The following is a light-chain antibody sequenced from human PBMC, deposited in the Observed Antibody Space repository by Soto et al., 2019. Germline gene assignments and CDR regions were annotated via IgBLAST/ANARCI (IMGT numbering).Light chain of an antibody. CDR1: QTINSH. Sequence: EIVLTQSPATLSLSPGERATLSCRAGQTINSHLAWYQQKPGQAPRLLIYDASNRATGIPARFSGSGSGTDFTLTISSLEPEDFAVYYCQQRKSWPLTFGGGTKVDIK. CDR3: QQRKSWPLT. V-gene: IGKV3-11*01. CDR2: DAS. J-gene: IGKJ4*01.